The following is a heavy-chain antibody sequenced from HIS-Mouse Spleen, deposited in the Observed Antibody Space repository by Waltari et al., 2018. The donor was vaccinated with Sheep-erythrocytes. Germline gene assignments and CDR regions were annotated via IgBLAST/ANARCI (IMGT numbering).Heavy chain of an antibody. CDR2: IYSGGST. CDR1: GFTVSSNY. J-gene: IGHJ3*02. Sequence: EVQLVESGGGLVQPGGSLRLSCAASGFTVSSNYMSWVRQAPGRGREGVSVIYSGGSTYYADSVKGRFTISRDNSKNTLYLQMNSLRAEDTAVYYCARDSNWNYAFDIWGQGTMVTVSS. CDR3: ARDSNWNYAFDI. D-gene: IGHD1-7*01. V-gene: IGHV3-66*01.